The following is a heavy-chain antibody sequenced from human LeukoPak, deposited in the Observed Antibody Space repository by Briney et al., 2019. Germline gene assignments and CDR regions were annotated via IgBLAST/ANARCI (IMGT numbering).Heavy chain of an antibody. Sequence: GASVKVSCKASGYTFTGYYMHWVRQAPGQGLEWMGWISAYNGNTNYAQKLQGRVTMTTDTSTSTAYMELRSLRSDDTAVYYCARVSSSGWTRGAFDIWGQGTMVTVSS. CDR1: GYTFTGYY. J-gene: IGHJ3*02. D-gene: IGHD6-19*01. CDR2: ISAYNGNT. V-gene: IGHV1-18*04. CDR3: ARVSSSGWTRGAFDI.